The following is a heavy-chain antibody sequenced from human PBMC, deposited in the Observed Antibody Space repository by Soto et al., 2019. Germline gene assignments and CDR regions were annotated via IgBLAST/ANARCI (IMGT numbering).Heavy chain of an antibody. CDR1: GYTFTSYY. Sequence: ASVKVSCKASGYTFTSYYMHWVRQAPGQGLEWMGIINPSGGSTSYAQKFQGRVTMTRDTSTSTVYVELSSLRSEDTAVYYCARVGYYYDSSGYYSTLYFQHWGQGTLVTVSS. J-gene: IGHJ1*01. CDR3: ARVGYYYDSSGYYSTLYFQH. CDR2: INPSGGST. D-gene: IGHD3-22*01. V-gene: IGHV1-46*01.